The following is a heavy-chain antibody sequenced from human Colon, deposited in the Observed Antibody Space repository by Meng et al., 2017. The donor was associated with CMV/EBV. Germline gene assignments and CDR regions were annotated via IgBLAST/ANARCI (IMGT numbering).Heavy chain of an antibody. CDR1: GFIFTSYT. CDR3: VRHLEAGRNGYSEPF. D-gene: IGHD5-18*01. CDR2: ISTSGRDI. Sequence: GGSLRLSCAASGFIFTSYTMNWVRQAPGKGLEWASSISTSGRDIYYADSVKGRFTLSRDNAKNSLYLQMDSLRAEDTAVYYCVRHLEAGRNGYSEPFWGQGTLVTVSS. V-gene: IGHV3-21*01. J-gene: IGHJ1*01.